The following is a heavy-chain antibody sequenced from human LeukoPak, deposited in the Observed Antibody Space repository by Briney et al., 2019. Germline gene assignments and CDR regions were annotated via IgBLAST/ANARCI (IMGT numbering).Heavy chain of an antibody. V-gene: IGHV4-39*07. Sequence: PSETLSLTCTVSGGSISSSSYYWGWIRQPPGKGLEWIGSIYYSGSTYYNPSLKSRVSISVDTSKNQFSLKLSSVTAADTAVYYCARGLGRGSMSFDYWGQGTLVTVSS. CDR3: ARGLGRGSMSFDY. D-gene: IGHD1-26*01. J-gene: IGHJ4*02. CDR2: IYYSGST. CDR1: GGSISSSSYY.